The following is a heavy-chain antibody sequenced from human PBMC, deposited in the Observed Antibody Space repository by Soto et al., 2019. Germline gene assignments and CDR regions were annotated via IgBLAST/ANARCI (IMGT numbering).Heavy chain of an antibody. J-gene: IGHJ3*02. CDR1: GYSFMRYT. CDR2: INTGNGFP. Sequence: QAQLVQSGAEVKKPGASVKVSCRASGYSFMRYTLYWLRQAPGQRLEWMGWINTGNGFPKYSQNFQGRVTFTRDTSTNTAYMDLGSLTSDDTAVYYCATNPSGFGAFDTWGQGTMVAVSS. V-gene: IGHV1-3*04. D-gene: IGHD6-19*01. CDR3: ATNPSGFGAFDT.